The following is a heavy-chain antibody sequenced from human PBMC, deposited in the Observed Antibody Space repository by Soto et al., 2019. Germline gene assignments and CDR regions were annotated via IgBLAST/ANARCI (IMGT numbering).Heavy chain of an antibody. CDR2: IGTRGTTI. Sequence: QVQLVESGGGLVKPGGSLRLSCAASGFSFSDHYMNWIRQAPGKGPEWVSHIGTRGTTIYYADSVKGRFTISRDNAKNSLYLQMYSLRAEDTAVYYCARSFIEAAFSHDAFDVWGQGTMVAVSS. D-gene: IGHD6-13*01. CDR3: ARSFIEAAFSHDAFDV. V-gene: IGHV3-11*01. CDR1: GFSFSDHY. J-gene: IGHJ3*01.